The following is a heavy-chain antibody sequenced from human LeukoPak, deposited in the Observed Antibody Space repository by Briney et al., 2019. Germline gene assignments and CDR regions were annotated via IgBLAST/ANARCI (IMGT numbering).Heavy chain of an antibody. Sequence: SETLSLTCAVSGGSTSSYYCSWIRQSAGEGLEWIGRIDPSGSTNYNPSLRSRFTISLDRSKNQFSLKVTSVTAADTGVYYWARAPKGANSFDPWGQGTLITVSS. CDR2: IDPSGST. D-gene: IGHD1-26*01. CDR1: GGSTSSYY. J-gene: IGHJ5*02. V-gene: IGHV4-4*07. CDR3: ARAPKGANSFDP.